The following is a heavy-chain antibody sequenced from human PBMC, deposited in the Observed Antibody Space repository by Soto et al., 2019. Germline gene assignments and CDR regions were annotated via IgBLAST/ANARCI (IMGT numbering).Heavy chain of an antibody. Sequence: SETLSLTCTVSGGSISSSSYYWGWIRQPPGKGLEWIGSIYYSGSTYYNPSLKSRVTISVDTSKNQFSLKLSSVTAADTAVYYCARARRYYYGSGSSYYYYYYMDVWGKGTTVTVSS. CDR3: ARARRYYYGSGSSYYYYYYMDV. V-gene: IGHV4-39*07. J-gene: IGHJ6*03. CDR1: GGSISSSSYY. D-gene: IGHD3-10*01. CDR2: IYYSGST.